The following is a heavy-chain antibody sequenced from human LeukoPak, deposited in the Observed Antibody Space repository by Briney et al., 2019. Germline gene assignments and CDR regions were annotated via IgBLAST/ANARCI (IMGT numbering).Heavy chain of an antibody. Sequence: ASVKVSCKASGGTFSSYAISWVRQAPGQGLEWMGGIIPIFGTANYAQKFQGRVTITADESTSTAYMELSSLRSEDTAVYYCARSYYDGGSDAFDIWGQGTMVTVSS. D-gene: IGHD3-22*01. CDR1: GGTFSSYA. J-gene: IGHJ3*02. V-gene: IGHV1-69*13. CDR3: ARSYYDGGSDAFDI. CDR2: IIPIFGTA.